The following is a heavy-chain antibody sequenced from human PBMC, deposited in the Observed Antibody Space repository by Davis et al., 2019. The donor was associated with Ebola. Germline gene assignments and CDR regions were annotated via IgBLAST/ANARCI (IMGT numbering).Heavy chain of an antibody. CDR3: ARGLGSSWLNWFDP. CDR1: GGSISSYY. V-gene: IGHV4-59*12. D-gene: IGHD6-13*01. Sequence: SETLSLTCTISGGSISSYYWSWIRQPPGKGLEWIGYIYYSGSTNYNPSLMSRVTISIDTSKNQFSLKLSSVTAADTAVYYCARGLGSSWLNWFDPWGQRTLVTVSS. J-gene: IGHJ5*02. CDR2: IYYSGST.